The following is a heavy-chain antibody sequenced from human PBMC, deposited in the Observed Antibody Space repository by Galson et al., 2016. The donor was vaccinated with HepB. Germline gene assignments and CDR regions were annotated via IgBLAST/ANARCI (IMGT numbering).Heavy chain of an antibody. D-gene: IGHD3-22*01. Sequence: LSLTCTVSGGSMSASHWSWMRQPPGKGLEWIGYSYYSGNTKYNPSLQSRVTISVDTSKNQFSLKLSSVTAADTAVYYCARGGYYDSGCYSRGFDYWGQGTLVTVSS. J-gene: IGHJ4*02. CDR1: GGSMSASH. CDR2: SYYSGNT. CDR3: ARGGYYDSGCYSRGFDY. V-gene: IGHV4-59*13.